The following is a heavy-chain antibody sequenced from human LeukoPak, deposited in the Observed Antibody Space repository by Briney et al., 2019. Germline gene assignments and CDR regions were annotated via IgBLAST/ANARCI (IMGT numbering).Heavy chain of an antibody. V-gene: IGHV3-66*02. CDR3: ARDLGGTYYSDTSGY. CDR2: IYSGGST. D-gene: IGHD3-22*01. CDR1: GFTVSSNY. Sequence: QPGGSLRLSCAASGFTVSSNYMSWVRQAPGKGLEWVSVIYSGGSTYYADSVKGRFTISRDNSENTLHLQMNSLRAEDTAVYYCARDLGGTYYSDTSGYWGQGTLVTVSS. J-gene: IGHJ4*02.